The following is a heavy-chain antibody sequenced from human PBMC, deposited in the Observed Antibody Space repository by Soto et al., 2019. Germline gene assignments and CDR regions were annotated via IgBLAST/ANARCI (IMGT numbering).Heavy chain of an antibody. CDR2: INSDGSST. Sequence: GGSLRLSCAASGFTFSSYWMHWVRQAPGKGLVWVSRINSDGSSTTYADSVKGRFTISRDIAKNTLYLQMNSLRAEDTAVYYCARRRSGYSYGFYFYGMDVWGQGTTVTVSS. V-gene: IGHV3-74*01. D-gene: IGHD5-18*01. J-gene: IGHJ6*02. CDR1: GFTFSSYW. CDR3: ARRRSGYSYGFYFYGMDV.